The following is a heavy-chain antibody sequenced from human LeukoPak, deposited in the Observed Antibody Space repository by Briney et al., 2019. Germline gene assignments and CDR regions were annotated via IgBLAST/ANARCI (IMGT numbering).Heavy chain of an antibody. Sequence: SETLSLTCTVSGGSISSYYWSWIRQPPGKGLEWIGYIYYSGSTNYNPSLKSRVTISVDTSKNQFSLKLSSVTAADTAVYYCARHFPWPGSSSWFDYWGQGTLVTVSS. D-gene: IGHD6-13*01. CDR1: GGSISSYY. CDR3: ARHFPWPGSSSWFDY. V-gene: IGHV4-59*08. CDR2: IYYSGST. J-gene: IGHJ4*02.